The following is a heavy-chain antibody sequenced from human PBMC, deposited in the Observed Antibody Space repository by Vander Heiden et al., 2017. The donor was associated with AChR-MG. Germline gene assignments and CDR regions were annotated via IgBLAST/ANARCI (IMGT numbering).Heavy chain of an antibody. D-gene: IGHD4-17*01. CDR2: ISGGGHT. CDR3: GKDPNGDYLGAFDF. Sequence: EVQLLESGGGLARPGGSLRLSCAGSGFTFSKYVLTWVRQAPGEGLEWVSAISGGGHTYYGDSVRGRFTISRDNSKNTMYLQMDSLRAEDTAVYYCGKDPNGDYLGAFDFWGQGTMVTVSS. CDR1: GFTFSKYV. J-gene: IGHJ3*01. V-gene: IGHV3-23*01.